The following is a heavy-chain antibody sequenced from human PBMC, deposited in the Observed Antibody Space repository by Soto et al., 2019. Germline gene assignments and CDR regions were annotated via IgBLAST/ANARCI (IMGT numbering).Heavy chain of an antibody. CDR2: IIPIFGTA. D-gene: IGHD4-17*01. CDR3: ARDAYGGNSNWYFDL. CDR1: GVTFSSYA. J-gene: IGHJ2*01. Sequence: QVQLVQSGAEVKKPGSSVKVSCKASGVTFSSYAISWVRQAPGQGLEWRGGIIPIFGTANYAQKFQGRVTITADESTSTAYMELSSLRSEDTAVYYCARDAYGGNSNWYFDLWGRGTLVTVSS. V-gene: IGHV1-69*01.